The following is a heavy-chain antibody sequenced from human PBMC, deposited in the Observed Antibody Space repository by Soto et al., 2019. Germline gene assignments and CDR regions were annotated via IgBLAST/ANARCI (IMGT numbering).Heavy chain of an antibody. CDR2: ISYSGST. D-gene: IGHD5-18*01. CDR1: GGSISSSF. CDR3: ARGHRAMEYYYYYGMDV. Sequence: SETLSLTCSVSGGSISSSFWSWIRQPPGKELEWIGYISYSGSTTYNPSLKSRITLSVDTSKNQFSLRVASVTAADTAVYYCARGHRAMEYYYYYGMDVWGQGTTVTVSS. V-gene: IGHV4-59*01. J-gene: IGHJ6*02.